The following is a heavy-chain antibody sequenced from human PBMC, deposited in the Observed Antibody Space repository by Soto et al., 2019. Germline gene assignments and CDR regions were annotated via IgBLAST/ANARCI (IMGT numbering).Heavy chain of an antibody. CDR3: ARAGIAAAGSRY. CDR1: GFTFSSYA. V-gene: IGHV3-30-3*01. D-gene: IGHD6-13*01. J-gene: IGHJ4*02. CDR2: ISYDGSNK. Sequence: QVQLVESGGGMVQPGRSLRLSCAASGFTFSSYAMHWVRQAPGKGLEWVAVISYDGSNKYYADSVKGRFTISRDNSKNTLYLQMNSLRAEDTAVYYCARAGIAAAGSRYWGQGTLVTVSS.